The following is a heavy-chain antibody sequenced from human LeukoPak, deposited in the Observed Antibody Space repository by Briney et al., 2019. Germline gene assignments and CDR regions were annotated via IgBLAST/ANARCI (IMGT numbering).Heavy chain of an antibody. Sequence: GGSLRLSCAASGFTFGSYGMHWVRQAPGKGLEWVAFIRYDGSNKYYADSVKGRFTISRDNSKNTLYLQMNSLRAEDTAVYYCARGATMVRGVIILSPFDYWGQGTLVTVSS. D-gene: IGHD3-10*01. J-gene: IGHJ4*02. CDR1: GFTFGSYG. CDR2: IRYDGSNK. CDR3: ARGATMVRGVIILSPFDY. V-gene: IGHV3-30*02.